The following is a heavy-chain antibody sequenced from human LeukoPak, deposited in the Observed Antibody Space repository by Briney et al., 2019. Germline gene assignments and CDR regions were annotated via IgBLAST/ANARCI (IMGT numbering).Heavy chain of an antibody. V-gene: IGHV4-4*07. Sequence: SETLSLTCTVSGGSISSYYWSRIRQPAGKGLEWIGRIYTSGSTNYNPSLKSRVTMSVDTSKNQFSLKLSSVTAADTAVYYCARDRVRPPYGSGSYYYGMDVWGQGTTVTVSS. D-gene: IGHD3-10*01. J-gene: IGHJ6*02. CDR3: ARDRVRPPYGSGSYYYGMDV. CDR2: IYTSGST. CDR1: GGSISSYY.